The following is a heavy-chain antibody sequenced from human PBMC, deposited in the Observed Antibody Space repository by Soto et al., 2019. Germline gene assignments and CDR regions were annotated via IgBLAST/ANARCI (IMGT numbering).Heavy chain of an antibody. D-gene: IGHD2-2*02. CDR2: IIPIFGTA. Sequence: QVQLVQSGAEVKKPGSSVKVSCKASGGTFSSYAISWVRQAPGQGLEWMGGIIPIFGTANYAQKFQGRVKITADKSTSTAYMELSSRRSEDTAVYYCASMLGYCSSNSCYNGYYGMDVWGQGSTVTVT. J-gene: IGHJ6*02. CDR1: GGTFSSYA. V-gene: IGHV1-69*06. CDR3: ASMLGYCSSNSCYNGYYGMDV.